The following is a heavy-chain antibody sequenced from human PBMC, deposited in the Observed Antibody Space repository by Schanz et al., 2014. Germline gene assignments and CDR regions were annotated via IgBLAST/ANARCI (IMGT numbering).Heavy chain of an antibody. CDR1: GFTFSIYA. Sequence: EVQLLESGGGLVQPGGSLRLSCSASGFTFSIYAMHWVRQAPGKGLEWVSAISGSGGSTYYADSVKGRFTISRDNSKNTLYLQMNSLRAEDTAVYHCVSSGSYSSYAFWGQGTLVTVSS. CDR3: VSSGSYSSYAF. V-gene: IGHV3-23*01. CDR2: ISGSGGST. D-gene: IGHD3-10*01. J-gene: IGHJ4*02.